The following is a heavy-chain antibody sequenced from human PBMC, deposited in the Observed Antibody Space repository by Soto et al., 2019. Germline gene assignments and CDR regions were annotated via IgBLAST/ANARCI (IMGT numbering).Heavy chain of an antibody. D-gene: IGHD3-3*01. V-gene: IGHV3-15*07. CDR2: IKSKTDGGTT. Sequence: GGSLRLSCAASGFTFSNAWMNWVRQAPGKGLEWVGRIKSKTDGGTTDYAAPVKGRFTISRDDSKNTLYLQMNSLKTEDTAVYYCTGERDTIFGVVIEYYGMDVWGKGTTVTVSS. J-gene: IGHJ6*04. CDR3: TGERDTIFGVVIEYYGMDV. CDR1: GFTFSNAW.